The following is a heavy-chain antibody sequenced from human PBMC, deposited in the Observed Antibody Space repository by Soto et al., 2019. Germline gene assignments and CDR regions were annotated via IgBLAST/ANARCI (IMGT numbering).Heavy chain of an antibody. J-gene: IGHJ6*02. CDR3: AREGIAAAGNYYYYGMDV. V-gene: IGHV3-30-3*01. D-gene: IGHD6-13*01. Sequence: LRLSCAASGFTFSSYAMHWVRQAPGKGLEWVAVISYDGSNKYYADSVKGRFTISRDNSKNTLYLQMNSLRAEDTAVYYCAREGIAAAGNYYYYGMDVWGQGTTVTVSS. CDR1: GFTFSSYA. CDR2: ISYDGSNK.